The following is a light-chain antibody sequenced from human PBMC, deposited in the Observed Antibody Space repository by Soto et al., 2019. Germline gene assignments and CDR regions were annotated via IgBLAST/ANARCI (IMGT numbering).Light chain of an antibody. CDR2: DVS. V-gene: IGLV2-14*03. Sequence: QSVLTQPASVSGAPGQSITISCTGTSSDVGRYNYVSWYQQHPGKAPKLRIYDVSNRPSGVSNRFSGSKSGNTASLTISGLQAEDEADYYCSSYTSSNTLVFGTGTKV. J-gene: IGLJ1*01. CDR3: SSYTSSNTLV. CDR1: SSDVGRYNY.